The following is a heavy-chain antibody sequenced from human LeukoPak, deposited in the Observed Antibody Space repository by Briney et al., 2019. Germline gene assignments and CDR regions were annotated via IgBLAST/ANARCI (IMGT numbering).Heavy chain of an antibody. CDR1: GGSISSYY. V-gene: IGHV4-4*07. CDR3: ARDSGTTGEVKFDP. Sequence: SETLSLTCTVSGGSISSYYWSWIRQPAGKGLEWIGRIYTSGSTTYNPSLKSRVTMSADTSRNHVSLTLNSVTAADTAVYYCARDSGTTGEVKFDPWGQGTLVTVSS. J-gene: IGHJ5*02. D-gene: IGHD3-10*01. CDR2: IYTSGST.